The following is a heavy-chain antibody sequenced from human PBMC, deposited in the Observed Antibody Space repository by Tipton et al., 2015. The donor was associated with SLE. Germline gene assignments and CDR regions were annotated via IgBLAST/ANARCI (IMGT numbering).Heavy chain of an antibody. V-gene: IGHV3-23*01. CDR1: GFTFNNYA. CDR3: AKAQGVIAPNDAFDF. J-gene: IGHJ3*01. D-gene: IGHD2-8*01. CDR2: ISGSGDST. Sequence: GSLRLSCTASGFTFNNYAMNWVRQAPGKGLEWVSGISGSGDSTYSGDSVKGRFTISRDNSKKTLYLQMNSLRVEDTAIYYCAKAQGVIAPNDAFDFGGQGTMVTVSS.